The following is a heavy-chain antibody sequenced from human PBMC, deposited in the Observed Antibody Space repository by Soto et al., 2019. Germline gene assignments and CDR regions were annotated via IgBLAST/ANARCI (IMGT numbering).Heavy chain of an antibody. J-gene: IGHJ4*02. V-gene: IGHV4-39*01. Sequence: SETLSLTCTVSGGSISSSSYYWGWIRQPPGKGLEWIGSIYYSGSTYYNPSLKSRVTISVDTSKNQFSLKLSSVTAADTAVYYCASGYYGSGSYKSAPDYWGQGTLVTVSS. CDR1: GGSISSSSYY. CDR3: ASGYYGSGSYKSAPDY. D-gene: IGHD3-10*01. CDR2: IYYSGST.